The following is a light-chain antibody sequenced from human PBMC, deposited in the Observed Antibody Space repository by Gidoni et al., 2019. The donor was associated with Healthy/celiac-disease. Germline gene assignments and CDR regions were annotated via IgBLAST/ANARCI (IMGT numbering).Light chain of an antibody. V-gene: IGKV1-8*01. CDR1: QGISSY. Sequence: AIRMTQSPSSFSASTGDSVTITCRASQGISSYLAWYQQKPGKAPKLLIYAANTFQSGVPSRFSGSGSGTDFTLTISCLQSEDFATYYCQQYYSYPRTFGQGTKVEIK. J-gene: IGKJ1*01. CDR3: QQYYSYPRT. CDR2: AAN.